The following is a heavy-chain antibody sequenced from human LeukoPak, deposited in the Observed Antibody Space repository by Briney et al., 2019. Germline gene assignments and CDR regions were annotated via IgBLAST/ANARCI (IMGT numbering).Heavy chain of an antibody. CDR3: ARGGFYYYYYMDV. Sequence: GGTLRLSCAASGFTFSSYGMSWVRQAPGKGLEWVSAISGSGGSTSYADSVKGRFTISRDNSKNTLYLQMNSLRAEDTAVYYCARGGFYYYYYMDVWGKGTTVTISS. V-gene: IGHV3-23*01. D-gene: IGHD6-25*01. J-gene: IGHJ6*03. CDR2: ISGSGGST. CDR1: GFTFSSYG.